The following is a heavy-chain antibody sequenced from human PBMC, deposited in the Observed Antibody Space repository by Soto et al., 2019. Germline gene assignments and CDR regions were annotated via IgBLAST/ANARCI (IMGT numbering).Heavy chain of an antibody. J-gene: IGHJ4*02. CDR1: GFTFSSYG. D-gene: IGHD4-17*01. V-gene: IGHV3-33*01. CDR2: IWYDGSNK. Sequence: GGSLRLSCAASGFTFSSYGMDWVRQAPGKGLEWVAVIWYDGSNKYYADSVKGRFTISRDNSKNTLYLQMNSLRAEDTAVYYCARAYGDYGLIDYWGQGTLVTVSS. CDR3: ARAYGDYGLIDY.